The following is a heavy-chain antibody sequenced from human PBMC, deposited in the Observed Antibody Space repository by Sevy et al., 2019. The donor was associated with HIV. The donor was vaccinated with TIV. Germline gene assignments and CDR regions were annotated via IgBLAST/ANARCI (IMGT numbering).Heavy chain of an antibody. D-gene: IGHD4-17*01. CDR1: GFTFGEYS. V-gene: IGHV3-49*03. CDR3: TRGRRVYADYGVDY. Sequence: GGSLRLSCTASGFTFGEYSMSWFRQAPGKGLEWVSFIRSEVYGGTTEYAASVKGRFTIPREDSKSIAYLQMSSLKTEDTAVYYCTRGRRVYADYGVDYWGQGTLVTVSS. CDR2: IRSEVYGGTT. J-gene: IGHJ4*02.